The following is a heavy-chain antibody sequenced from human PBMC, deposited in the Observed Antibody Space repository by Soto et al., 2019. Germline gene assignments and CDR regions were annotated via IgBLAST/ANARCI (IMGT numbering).Heavy chain of an antibody. CDR1: GYSFTSYW. CDR3: ASSVLVTSTMNYFDL. D-gene: IGHD2-8*02. CDR2: IYPGDSDT. J-gene: IGHJ4*02. Sequence: GESLKISCKGSGYSFTSYWIGWVRQMPGKGLEWMGIIYPGDSDTRYSPSFQGLVTISADKSISTAYLQWSSLKASDTAIYFCASSVLVTSTMNYFDLWGQGTLVTVSS. V-gene: IGHV5-51*01.